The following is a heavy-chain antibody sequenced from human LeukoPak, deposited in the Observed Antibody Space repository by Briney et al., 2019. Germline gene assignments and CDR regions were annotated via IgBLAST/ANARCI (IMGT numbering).Heavy chain of an antibody. CDR3: ARAQILPSYIDY. J-gene: IGHJ4*02. Sequence: PSETLSLTCTVSGGSISSYYWSWIRQPPGKGLEWIGYIYYSGSTNYNPSLKSRVTISVDTSKNQFSLKLSSVTAADTAVYYCARAQILPSYIDYWGQATLVTVSS. V-gene: IGHV4-59*01. D-gene: IGHD2-15*01. CDR2: IYYSGST. CDR1: GGSISSYY.